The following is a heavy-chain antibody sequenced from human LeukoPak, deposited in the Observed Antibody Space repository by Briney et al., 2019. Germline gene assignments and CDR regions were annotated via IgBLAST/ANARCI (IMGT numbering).Heavy chain of an antibody. CDR1: GFTFNSFG. CDR2: ISFDGSNK. Sequence: PGGSLRLSCAASGFTFNSFGMHWVRQAPGKGLEWVAVISFDGSNKYFADSVKGRFSISRDNSKNTLDLQMNSLRAEDTAVYYCAKDFHTVTTFDYWGQGHVVTVSA. J-gene: IGHJ4*02. CDR3: AKDFHTVTTFDY. D-gene: IGHD4-11*01. V-gene: IGHV3-30*18.